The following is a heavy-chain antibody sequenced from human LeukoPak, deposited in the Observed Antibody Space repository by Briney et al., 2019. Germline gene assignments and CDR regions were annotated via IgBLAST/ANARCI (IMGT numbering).Heavy chain of an antibody. CDR2: MNPNSGNT. J-gene: IGHJ4*02. Sequence: ASVKVSCKASGYTFTSYYMHWVRQATGQGLEWMGWMNPNSGNTGYAQKFQGRVTMTRNTSISTAYMELSSLRSEDTAVYYCARGYSSGWYHSYYFDYWGQGTLVTVSS. D-gene: IGHD6-19*01. CDR3: ARGYSSGWYHSYYFDY. CDR1: GYTFTSYY. V-gene: IGHV1-8*02.